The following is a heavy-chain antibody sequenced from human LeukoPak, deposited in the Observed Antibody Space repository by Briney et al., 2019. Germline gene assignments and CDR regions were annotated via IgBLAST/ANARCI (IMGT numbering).Heavy chain of an antibody. CDR3: ARDLGGYSYGSHFDY. Sequence: GGSLRLSCAASGFTFSSYSMSWVRQAPGKGLEWVSYISSSDSTIYYADSVRGRFTISRDSAKNSLYLQMNSLRAEDTAVYYCARDLGGYSYGSHFDYWGQGTLVTVSS. J-gene: IGHJ4*02. CDR2: ISSSDSTI. V-gene: IGHV3-48*01. CDR1: GFTFSSYS. D-gene: IGHD5-18*01.